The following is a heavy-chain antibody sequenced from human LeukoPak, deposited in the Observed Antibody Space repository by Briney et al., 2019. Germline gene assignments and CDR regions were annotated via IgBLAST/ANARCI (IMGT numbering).Heavy chain of an antibody. CDR1: GGSFSGYY. CDR3: ASMREWLSNYYYYGMDV. Sequence: SETLSLTCAVYGGSFSGYYWSWIRQPPGKGLEWIGEINRSGSTNYNPSLKSRVTISVDTSKNQFSLKLSSVTAADTAVYYCASMREWLSNYYYYGMDVWGQGTTVTVSS. V-gene: IGHV4-34*01. CDR2: INRSGST. J-gene: IGHJ6*02. D-gene: IGHD3-3*01.